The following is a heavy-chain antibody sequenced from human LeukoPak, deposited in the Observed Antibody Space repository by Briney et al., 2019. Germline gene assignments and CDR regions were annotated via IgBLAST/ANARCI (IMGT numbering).Heavy chain of an antibody. J-gene: IGHJ3*02. CDR3: AREGYYDSSGSGDAFDI. CDR2: ISGSGGST. D-gene: IGHD3-22*01. Sequence: GGSLRLSCAASGFTFSSYAMSWVRQAPGKGLEWVSAISGSGGSTYYADSVKGRFTISRDNSKNTLYLQMNSLRAEDTAVYYCAREGYYDSSGSGDAFDIWGQGTMVTVSS. V-gene: IGHV3-23*01. CDR1: GFTFSSYA.